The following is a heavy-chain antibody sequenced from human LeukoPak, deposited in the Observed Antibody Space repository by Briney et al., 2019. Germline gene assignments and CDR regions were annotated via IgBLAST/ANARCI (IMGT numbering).Heavy chain of an antibody. J-gene: IGHJ4*02. CDR2: IYYSGST. V-gene: IGHV4-59*01. CDR1: GGSISSYY. D-gene: IGHD4-23*01. CDR3: ARDPGGNSEASFYYFDY. Sequence: SETLSLTCTVSGGSISSYYWSWIRQPPGKGLEWIGYIYYSGSTNYNPSLKSRVTISVDTSKNQFSLKLSSVTAADTAVYYCARDPGGNSEASFYYFDYWGQGTLVTVSS.